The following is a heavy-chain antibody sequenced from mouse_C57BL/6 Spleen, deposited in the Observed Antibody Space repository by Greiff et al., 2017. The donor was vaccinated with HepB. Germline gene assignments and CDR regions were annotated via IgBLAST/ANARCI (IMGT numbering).Heavy chain of an antibody. CDR1: GYTFTSYW. CDR3: ATVVSRTTRYFDV. V-gene: IGHV1-53*01. J-gene: IGHJ1*03. Sequence: QVQLQQPGTELVKPGASVKLSCKASGYTFTSYWMHWVKQRPGQGLEWIGNINPSNGGTNYNEKFKSKATLTVDKASSTADMHLSILTSEGSAVYDCATVVSRTTRYFDVWGTGTTVTVSS. D-gene: IGHD1-1*01. CDR2: INPSNGGT.